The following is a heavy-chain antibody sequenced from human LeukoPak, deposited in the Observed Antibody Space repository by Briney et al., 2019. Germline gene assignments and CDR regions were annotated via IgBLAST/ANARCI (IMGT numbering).Heavy chain of an antibody. V-gene: IGHV4-59*12. Sequence: SETLSLTCTVSGGSISSYYWSWIRQPPGKGLEWIGYIYYSGSTNYNPSLKSRVTISVDTSKNQFSLKLGSVTAADTAVYYCATHMVRGVISGYYFDYWGQGTLVTVSS. CDR2: IYYSGST. D-gene: IGHD3-10*01. CDR1: GGSISSYY. J-gene: IGHJ4*02. CDR3: ATHMVRGVISGYYFDY.